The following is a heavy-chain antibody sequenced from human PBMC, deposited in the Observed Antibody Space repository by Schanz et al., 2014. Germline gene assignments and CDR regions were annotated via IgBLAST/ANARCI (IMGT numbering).Heavy chain of an antibody. V-gene: IGHV3-30*16. CDR2: ISHDGSKK. Sequence: QVQLVESGGGVVQPGRSLRLSCAASGFTFRSHAMHWVRQAPGKGLEWGAVISHDGSKKYYADSVKGRFTISRDNSRNTLYLQMNSLRAEDTAVDYCARELPSYFDFWNGSQNAFDYWGQGTLVTVSS. CDR3: ARELPSYFDFWNGSQNAFDY. CDR1: GFTFRSHA. D-gene: IGHD3-3*01. J-gene: IGHJ4*02.